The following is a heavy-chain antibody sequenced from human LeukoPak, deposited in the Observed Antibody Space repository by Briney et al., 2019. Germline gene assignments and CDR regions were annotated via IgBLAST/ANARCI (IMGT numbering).Heavy chain of an antibody. Sequence: SETLSLTCTVSGGSISSSSYYWGWIRQPPGKGLEWIGSIYYSGSTYYNPSLKSRVTISVDTSKNQFSLKLSSVTAADTAAYYCARLSSSGWQFDYWGQGTLVTVSS. V-gene: IGHV4-39*01. CDR3: ARLSSSGWQFDY. D-gene: IGHD6-19*01. J-gene: IGHJ4*02. CDR1: GGSISSSSYY. CDR2: IYYSGST.